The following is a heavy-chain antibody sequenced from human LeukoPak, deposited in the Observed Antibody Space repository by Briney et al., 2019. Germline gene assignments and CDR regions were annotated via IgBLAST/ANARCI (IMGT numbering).Heavy chain of an antibody. CDR1: GFTFTNAW. J-gene: IGHJ4*02. D-gene: IGHD2-15*01. Sequence: GGSLRLSCGASGFTFTNAWMSWVRPAPGRGLEWVSAISGSGGSTHYADSLKGRITISRDNSKNTLYLQMNSLRAEDTAVYYCAKVRCSGGTCLVDYWGQGTLVTVSS. CDR2: ISGSGGST. V-gene: IGHV3-23*01. CDR3: AKVRCSGGTCLVDY.